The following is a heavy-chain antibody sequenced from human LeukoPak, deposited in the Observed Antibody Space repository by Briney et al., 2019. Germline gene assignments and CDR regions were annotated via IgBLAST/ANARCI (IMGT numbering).Heavy chain of an antibody. D-gene: IGHD3-10*01. CDR2: IYYSGST. J-gene: IGHJ6*03. CDR3: ARMVVRGVREYYYYYMDV. V-gene: IGHV4-59*01. Sequence: SETLSLTCTVSGGSISSYYWSWMRQPPGKGLEWIGYIYYSGSTNYNPSLKSRVTISVDTSKNQFSLKLISVTAADTAVYYCARMVVRGVREYYYYYMDVWGKGTTVTISS. CDR1: GGSISSYY.